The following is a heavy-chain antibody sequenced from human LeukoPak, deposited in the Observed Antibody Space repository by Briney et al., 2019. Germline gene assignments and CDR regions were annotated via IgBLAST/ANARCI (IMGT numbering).Heavy chain of an antibody. CDR2: IYHRGST. CDR1: RYSITIGYY. J-gene: IGHJ5*02. D-gene: IGHD6-13*01. CDR3: AREGGRSSSWSDNWFDP. V-gene: IGHV4-38-2*02. Sequence: SETLSLTCAVSRYSITIGYYWGWIRQPPGKGLEWIGSIYHRGSTFQNPPLKSRVPISVDTSKNQFSLRLRSLTAADADVYYCAREGGRSSSWSDNWFDPWGQGTLVTVSS.